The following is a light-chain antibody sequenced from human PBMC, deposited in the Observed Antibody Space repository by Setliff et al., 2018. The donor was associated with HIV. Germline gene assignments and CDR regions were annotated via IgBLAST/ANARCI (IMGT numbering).Light chain of an antibody. CDR3: SAYASSDTLYV. J-gene: IGLJ1*01. V-gene: IGLV2-14*03. Sequence: QSALTQPASVSGSPGQWITISCTGTSSDIGGYKYVSWYQQHPGKAPKLIIYDVTNRPSDNSNRFSGSKSGNTASLTISGLQAEDEADYYCSAYASSDTLYVFGTGTKVTVL. CDR1: SSDIGGYKY. CDR2: DVT.